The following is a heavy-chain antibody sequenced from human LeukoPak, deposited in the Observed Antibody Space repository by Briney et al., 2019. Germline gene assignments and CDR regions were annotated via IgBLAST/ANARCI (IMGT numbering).Heavy chain of an antibody. CDR1: GFTFSSYA. D-gene: IGHD6-13*01. CDR3: AKPGGEYSSSWDHGGFDY. CDR2: ISGSGGST. V-gene: IGHV3-23*01. J-gene: IGHJ4*02. Sequence: SGGSLRLSCAASGFTFSSYAMSWVRQAPGKGLEWVSAISGSGGSTYYADSVKGRFTISRDNSKNTLYLQMNSLRAEDTAVYYRAKPGGEYSSSWDHGGFDYWGQGTLVTVSS.